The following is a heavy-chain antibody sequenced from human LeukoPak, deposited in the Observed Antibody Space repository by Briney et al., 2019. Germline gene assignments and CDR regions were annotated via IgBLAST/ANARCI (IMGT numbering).Heavy chain of an antibody. CDR2: ISSSYI. V-gene: IGHV3-21*01. CDR3: ARDTYRGDSSMDV. Sequence: GGSLRLSCAASRFTFRSYSMNWVRQAPGKGLEWVSSISSSYIYYADSVKGRFTISRDNAKNSLYLQMNSLRAEDTAVYYCARDTYRGDSSMDVWGKGTTVTVSS. D-gene: IGHD3-10*01. CDR1: RFTFRSYS. J-gene: IGHJ6*03.